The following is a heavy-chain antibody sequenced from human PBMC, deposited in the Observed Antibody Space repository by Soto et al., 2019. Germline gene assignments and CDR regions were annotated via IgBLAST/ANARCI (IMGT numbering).Heavy chain of an antibody. D-gene: IGHD5-18*01. CDR3: ARDGSTIWYSYDYHGMDV. CDR2: INQDGSEK. V-gene: IGHV3-7*05. J-gene: IGHJ6*02. Sequence: EVQLVESGGGLVQPGGSLRLSCAASGFTFRTYWLSWVRQVPGKGLEWVANINQDGSEKNYVDSVKGRFTISRDNAKKSLYLQMSSLRAEDTALYYCARDGSTIWYSYDYHGMDVWGQGTTVTVSS. CDR1: GFTFRTYW.